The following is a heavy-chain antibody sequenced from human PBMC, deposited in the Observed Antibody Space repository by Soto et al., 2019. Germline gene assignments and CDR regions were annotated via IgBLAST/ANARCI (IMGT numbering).Heavy chain of an antibody. CDR1: GGSFSGYY. Sequence: ETLSLTCAVYGGSFSGYYWSWIRQPPGKGLEWIGEINHSGSTNYNPSLKSRVTISVDTSKNQFSLKLSSVTAADTAVYYCARLLPRVPAAILNWFDPWGQGTLVTVSS. CDR2: INHSGST. CDR3: ARLLPRVPAAILNWFDP. V-gene: IGHV4-34*01. D-gene: IGHD2-2*01. J-gene: IGHJ5*02.